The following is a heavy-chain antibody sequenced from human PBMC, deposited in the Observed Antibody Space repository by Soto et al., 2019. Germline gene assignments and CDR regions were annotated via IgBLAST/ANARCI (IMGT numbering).Heavy chain of an antibody. CDR3: AKDFDYYGSGSYQYYYYYYMDV. V-gene: IGHV3-30*18. Sequence: GGSLRLSCAASGFTFSSYGMHWVRQAPGKGLEWVAVISYDGSNKYYADSVKGRFTISRDNSKNTLYLQMNSLRAEDTAVYYCAKDFDYYGSGSYQYYYYYYMDVWGKGTTVTVSS. J-gene: IGHJ6*03. CDR2: ISYDGSNK. D-gene: IGHD3-10*01. CDR1: GFTFSSYG.